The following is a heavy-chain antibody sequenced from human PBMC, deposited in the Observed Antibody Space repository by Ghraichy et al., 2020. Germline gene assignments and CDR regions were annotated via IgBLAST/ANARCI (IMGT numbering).Heavy chain of an antibody. Sequence: GALRLSCAASGFSFSFSAMNWVRQAPGKGLEWVATIVTNGDKTYYADSVKGRFTISRDNSKNILYLQMSSLRAEDTAVYYCAKDKILVIRGPDYWGQGTLVTV. J-gene: IGHJ4*02. CDR2: IVTNGDKT. CDR3: AKDKILVIRGPDY. D-gene: IGHD3-10*01. V-gene: IGHV3-23*01. CDR1: GFSFSFSA.